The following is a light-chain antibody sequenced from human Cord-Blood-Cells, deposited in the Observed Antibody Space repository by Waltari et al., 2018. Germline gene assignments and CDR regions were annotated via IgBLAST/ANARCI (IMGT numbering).Light chain of an antibody. V-gene: IGLV3-10*01. Sequence: SYELTQPPSVSVFAGQTAGIICIGDVFPIHTANWYQQKSGQAPVLVIYEDSKRPSGIPERFSGSSSGTMATLTISGAQVEDEADYYCYSTDSSGNHRVFGGGTKLTVL. CDR3: YSTDSSGNHRV. CDR2: EDS. J-gene: IGLJ3*02. CDR1: VFPIHT.